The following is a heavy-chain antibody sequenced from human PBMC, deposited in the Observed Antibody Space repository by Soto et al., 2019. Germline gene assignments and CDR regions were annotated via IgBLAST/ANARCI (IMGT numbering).Heavy chain of an antibody. D-gene: IGHD1-26*01. V-gene: IGHV3-30*18. CDR3: AKEEVGDEDDYYYYYGMDV. J-gene: IGHJ6*02. Sequence: HPGGSLRLSCAAAGITFSSYGRHRVRQAPGKGLEWVAVISYDGSNKYYADSVKGRFTISRDNSKNTLYLQMNSLRAEDTAVYYCAKEEVGDEDDYYYYYGMDVWDRGTTVTVSS. CDR2: ISYDGSNK. CDR1: GITFSSYG.